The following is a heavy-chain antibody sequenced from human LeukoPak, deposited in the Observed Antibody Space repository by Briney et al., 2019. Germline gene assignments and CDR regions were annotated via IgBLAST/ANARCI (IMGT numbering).Heavy chain of an antibody. CDR3: ARDSARDVDTAMVIDY. J-gene: IGHJ4*02. D-gene: IGHD5-18*01. CDR2: INPSGGST. Sequence: ASVKVSCKASGYTFTSYYMHWVRQAPGQGLEWMGIINPSGGSTSYAQKFQGRVTMTRDTSTSTVYMELSGLRSEDTAVYYCARDSARDVDTAMVIDYWGQGTLVTVSS. CDR1: GYTFTSYY. V-gene: IGHV1-46*01.